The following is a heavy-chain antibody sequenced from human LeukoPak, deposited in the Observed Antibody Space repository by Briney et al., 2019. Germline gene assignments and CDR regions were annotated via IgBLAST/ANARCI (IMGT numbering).Heavy chain of an antibody. V-gene: IGHV3-74*01. CDR2: INGGGIST. Sequence: GGSLRLSCAASGFIFSSYWMHWVRQKPGEGPVWLSRINGGGISTEYAHSVQGRFIISRDNAMNTLYLQMNSLRVDDTAVYTRQWHTPSDYWGLGTVVTVSS. D-gene: IGHD6-19*01. CDR3: QWHTPSDY. CDR1: GFIFSSYW. J-gene: IGHJ4*02.